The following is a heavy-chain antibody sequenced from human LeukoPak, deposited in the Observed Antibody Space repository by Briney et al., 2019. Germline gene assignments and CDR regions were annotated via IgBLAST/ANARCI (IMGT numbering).Heavy chain of an antibody. CDR2: ISSSSSYI. CDR1: GFTFSSYS. J-gene: IGHJ4*02. CDR3: ARVSLADMIVGRSD. V-gene: IGHV3-21*04. D-gene: IGHD3-22*01. Sequence: PGGSLRLSCAASGFTFSSYSMNWVRQAPGKGLEWVSSISSSSSYIYYADSVKGRFTISRDNAKNSLYLQMNSLRAEDTAVYYCARVSLADMIVGRSDWGQGTLVTVSS.